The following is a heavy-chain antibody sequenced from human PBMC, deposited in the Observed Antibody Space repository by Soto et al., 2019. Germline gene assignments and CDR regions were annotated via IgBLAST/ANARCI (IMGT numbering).Heavy chain of an antibody. J-gene: IGHJ4*02. CDR2: LNHSGST. CDR1: GGSFSGYY. V-gene: IGHV4-34*01. Sequence: QVQLQQWGAGLLKPSETLSLTCAVYGGSFSGYYWSWIRQTPGKGLDWIGELNHSGSTNYNPSLKSPVTISVYTSKNQFSLKLSLLTAADTAVYYCARGGDSSGYACTFVYWGQGTLDTVSS. D-gene: IGHD3-22*01. CDR3: ARGGDSSGYACTFVY.